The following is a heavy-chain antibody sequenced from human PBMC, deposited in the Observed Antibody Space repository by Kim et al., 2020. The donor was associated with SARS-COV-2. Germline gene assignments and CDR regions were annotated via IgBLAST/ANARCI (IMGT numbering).Heavy chain of an antibody. V-gene: IGHV1-18*01. D-gene: IGHD3-10*01. Sequence: ASVKVSCKASGYTFTSYGISWIRQAPGQGLEWMGWISAYNGNTNYAQKLQGRVTMTTDTSTSTAYMELRSLRSDDTAVYYCARPLGGLDGSVFDYWGQGTLVTVSS. CDR3: ARPLGGLDGSVFDY. CDR1: GYTFTSYG. CDR2: ISAYNGNT. J-gene: IGHJ4*02.